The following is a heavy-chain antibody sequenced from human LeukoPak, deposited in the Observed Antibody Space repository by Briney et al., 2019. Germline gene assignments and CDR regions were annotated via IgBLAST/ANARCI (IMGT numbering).Heavy chain of an antibody. CDR2: INHSGST. V-gene: IGHV4-34*01. CDR1: GGSFSGYY. D-gene: IGHD4-17*01. Sequence: SETLSLTCAVYGGSFSGYYWSWIRQPPGKGVEWIGEINHSGSTNYNPSLKSRVTISVDTSKNQFSLKLSSVTAADTAVYYCARDVGTPSFLPVTTFSLDYWGQGTLVTVSS. J-gene: IGHJ4*02. CDR3: ARDVGTPSFLPVTTFSLDY.